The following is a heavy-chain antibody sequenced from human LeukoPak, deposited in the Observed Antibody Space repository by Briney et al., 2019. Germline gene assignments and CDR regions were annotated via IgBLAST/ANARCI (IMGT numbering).Heavy chain of an antibody. J-gene: IGHJ6*02. CDR2: MNPNSGNT. Sequence: ASVKVSCKASGGTFSSYAIHWVRQATGQGLEWMGWMNPNSGNTGYAQKFQGRVTMTRNTSISTAYMELSSLRSEDTAVYYCARGYGDYNDYYYGMDVWGQGTTVTVSS. V-gene: IGHV1-8*02. CDR3: ARGYGDYNDYYYGMDV. D-gene: IGHD4-17*01. CDR1: GGTFSSYA.